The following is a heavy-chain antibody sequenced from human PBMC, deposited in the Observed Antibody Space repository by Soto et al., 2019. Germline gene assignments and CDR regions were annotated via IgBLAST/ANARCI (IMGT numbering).Heavy chain of an antibody. V-gene: IGHV4-30-2*01. J-gene: IGHJ4*02. CDR3: AAGGGLPRYY. CDR1: GGSISSGGYS. D-gene: IGHD5-12*01. CDR2: IYHSGST. Sequence: QLQLQESGSGLVKPSQTLSLTCAVSGGSISSGGYSWSWIRQPPGKGLEWIGYIYHSGSTYYNPSHKSRVTISVDRSKNQFSLKRSSVTAADTAVYYCAAGGGLPRYYWGQGTLVTVSS.